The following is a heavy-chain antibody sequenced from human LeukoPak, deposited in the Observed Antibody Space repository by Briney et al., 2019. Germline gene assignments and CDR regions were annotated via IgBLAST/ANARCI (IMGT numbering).Heavy chain of an antibody. D-gene: IGHD3-3*01. V-gene: IGHV3-23*01. CDR3: AGTLTIFGVVMTHTFDP. J-gene: IGHJ5*02. Sequence: PGGSLRLSCAASGFTFSSYAMSWVRQAPGKGLEWVSAISGSGGSTYYADSVKGRFTISRDNAKNSLYLQMNSLRAEDTAVYYCAGTLTIFGVVMTHTFDPWGQGTLVTVSS. CDR2: ISGSGGST. CDR1: GFTFSSYA.